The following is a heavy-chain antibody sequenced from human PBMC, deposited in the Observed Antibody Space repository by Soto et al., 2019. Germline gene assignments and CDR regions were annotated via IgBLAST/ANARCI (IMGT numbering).Heavy chain of an antibody. CDR2: IYHSGST. Sequence: PSETLSLTCAVSGGSISSSNWWSWVRQPPGKGLEWIGEIYHSGSTNYNPSLKSRVTISVDKSKSQFSLKLSSVTAADTAVYYCARIPAAATPYYFDYWGQGTLVTVSS. J-gene: IGHJ4*02. V-gene: IGHV4-4*02. CDR1: GGSISSSNW. CDR3: ARIPAAATPYYFDY. D-gene: IGHD6-13*01.